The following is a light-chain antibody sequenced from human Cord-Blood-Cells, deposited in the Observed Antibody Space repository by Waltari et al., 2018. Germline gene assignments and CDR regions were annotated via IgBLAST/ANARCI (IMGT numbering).Light chain of an antibody. V-gene: IGKV1-5*03. Sequence: DIQMHQSPSTLSASVGDRVTITCRASQSISSWLAWYQQKPGKAPKLLIYKASSLESGVPSRFSGSGSGTEFTLTISSLQPDDFATYYCQQYNSYWTFGQGTKGEIK. CDR3: QQYNSYWT. CDR2: KAS. CDR1: QSISSW. J-gene: IGKJ1*01.